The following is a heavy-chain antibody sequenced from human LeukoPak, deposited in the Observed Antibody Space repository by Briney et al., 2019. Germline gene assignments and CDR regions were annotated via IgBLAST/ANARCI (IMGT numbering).Heavy chain of an antibody. J-gene: IGHJ6*02. CDR2: VYSSGST. CDR3: ARDKKVATTVYYGMDV. CDR1: GGSIGSSSYN. D-gene: IGHD5-12*01. Sequence: PSETLSLTCTVSGGSIGSSSYNWGWIRQPPGKGLEWIGTVYSSGSTYYNPSLKSRLSILIDTSKSQFSLNLNSVTAADTAVYYCARDKKVATTVYYGMDVWGQGTTVTVSS. V-gene: IGHV4-39*07.